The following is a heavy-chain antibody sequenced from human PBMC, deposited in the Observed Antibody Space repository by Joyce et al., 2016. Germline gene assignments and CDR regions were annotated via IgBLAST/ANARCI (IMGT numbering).Heavy chain of an antibody. V-gene: IGHV3-15*01. D-gene: IGHD2-21*02. Sequence: EVQLVESGGGLVKPGGSLRLSCAASGFSFRQAWISWVRQAPGKGLEWVGRIKTKTESWTTDYAAPVNGRFSISRDDSNNTVFLQMNSLQTEDTALYYCTTAVAVTGFDYWGQGTLVTVSS. J-gene: IGHJ4*02. CDR1: GFSFRQAW. CDR3: TTAVAVTGFDY. CDR2: IKTKTESWTT.